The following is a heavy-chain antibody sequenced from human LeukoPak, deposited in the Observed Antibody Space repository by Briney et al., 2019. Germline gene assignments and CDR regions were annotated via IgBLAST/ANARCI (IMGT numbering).Heavy chain of an antibody. CDR3: ARDYYDSSGYSVYAFDI. D-gene: IGHD3-22*01. CDR1: GGTFSSYA. V-gene: IGHV1-69*13. J-gene: IGHJ3*02. Sequence: GASVKVSCKASGGTFSSYAISWVRQAPGQGLEWMGGIIPIFGTANYAQKFQGRVTITADESTSTAYMELSSLRSEDTAVYYCARDYYDSSGYSVYAFDIWGQGTMVTVSS. CDR2: IIPIFGTA.